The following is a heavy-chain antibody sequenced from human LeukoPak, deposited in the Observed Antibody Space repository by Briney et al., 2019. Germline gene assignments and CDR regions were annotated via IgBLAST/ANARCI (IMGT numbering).Heavy chain of an antibody. CDR1: GGSISSGDYY. CDR2: IYYSGST. D-gene: IGHD3-22*01. Sequence: SETLSLTCTVSGGSISSGDYYWSWIRQPPGKGLEWIGYIYYSGSTYYNPSLKSRVTISVDTSKTQFSLKLSSVTAADTAVYYCARVNDSSGYSNYFDYWGQGTLVTVSS. V-gene: IGHV4-30-4*01. J-gene: IGHJ4*02. CDR3: ARVNDSSGYSNYFDY.